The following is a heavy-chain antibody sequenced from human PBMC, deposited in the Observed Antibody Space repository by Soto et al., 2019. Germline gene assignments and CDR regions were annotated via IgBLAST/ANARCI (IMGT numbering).Heavy chain of an antibody. CDR3: ARGQYYYDSSGYYQDQVYGMDV. J-gene: IGHJ6*02. CDR1: GGSISSYY. Sequence: PSETLSLTCTVSGGSISSYYWSWIRQPAGKGLEWIGRIYTSGSTNYNPSLESRVTMSVDTSKNQFSLKLSSVTAADTAVYYCARGQYYYDSSGYYQDQVYGMDVWGQGTTVTVSS. D-gene: IGHD3-22*01. CDR2: IYTSGST. V-gene: IGHV4-4*07.